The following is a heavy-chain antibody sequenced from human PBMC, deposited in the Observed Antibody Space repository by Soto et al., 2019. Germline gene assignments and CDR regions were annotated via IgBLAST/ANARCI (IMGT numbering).Heavy chain of an antibody. D-gene: IGHD2-8*01. V-gene: IGHV3-11*01. CDR1: GFTFSDYY. CDR3: ASDSFGVDLGY. Sequence: QVHLVESGGGLVKPGGSLRLSCAASGFTFSDYYMSWIRQAPGKGLEWVSYISRSGSVIYYADSVKGRFTVSRDDAQNSLCLQMNSLRAEDTAVYYCASDSFGVDLGYWGQGTLVTVSS. CDR2: ISRSGSVI. J-gene: IGHJ4*02.